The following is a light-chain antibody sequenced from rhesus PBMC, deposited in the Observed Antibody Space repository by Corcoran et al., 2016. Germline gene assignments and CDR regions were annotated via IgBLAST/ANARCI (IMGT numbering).Light chain of an antibody. CDR1: QSFSSS. J-gene: IGKJ2*01. CDR3: QQYYSCPYS. Sequence: DIQMTQSPSSLSASVGDTVTITCRASQSFSSSLAWYQQKTGKAPKLLFYSASSLQSGVPSRFRCSKSGTDFTLPISSLQPEAIASYYCQQYYSCPYSFGQGSKVEIK. CDR2: SAS. V-gene: IGKV1-46*01.